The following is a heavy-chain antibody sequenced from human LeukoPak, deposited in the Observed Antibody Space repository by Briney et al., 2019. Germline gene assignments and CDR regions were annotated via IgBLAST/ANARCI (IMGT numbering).Heavy chain of an antibody. V-gene: IGHV4-59*12. CDR1: GDSISRFY. Sequence: SETLSLTCSVSGDSISRFYWSWVRQPPGKGLEWIGYTRDTNYNPSLKSRVTISVDTSKNQFSLKLSSVTAAETAVYYCARDRFGMSATGSDFDYWGQGILVTVSS. J-gene: IGHJ4*02. CDR3: ARDRFGMSATGSDFDY. CDR2: YTRDT. D-gene: IGHD3-10*01.